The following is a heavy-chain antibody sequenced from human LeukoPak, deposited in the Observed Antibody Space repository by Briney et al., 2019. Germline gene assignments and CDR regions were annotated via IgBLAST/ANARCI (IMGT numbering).Heavy chain of an antibody. CDR2: INPNSGGT. CDR3: ARYDILTGSFQH. J-gene: IGHJ1*01. V-gene: IGHV1-2*02. D-gene: IGHD3-9*01. CDR1: GYTFTGYY. Sequence: ASVKVSCKASGYTFTGYYMHWVRQAPGQGLEWMGWINPNSGGTNYAQKFQGRVTMTSDTSISTAYMELSRLRSDDTAVYYCARYDILTGSFQHWGQGTLVTVSS.